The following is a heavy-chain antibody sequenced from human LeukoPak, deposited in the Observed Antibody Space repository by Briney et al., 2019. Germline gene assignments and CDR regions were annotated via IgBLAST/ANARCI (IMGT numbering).Heavy chain of an antibody. D-gene: IGHD6-19*01. CDR2: IGVSGGTT. CDR3: SPLGSGVDY. V-gene: IGHV3-23*01. CDR1: GFTFSSFA. J-gene: IGHJ4*02. Sequence: GGSLRLSCAASGFTFSSFAMSWVRQAPEKGLEWVSVIGVSGGTTYYADSVKGRFTISRDNSKNTLYLEINSLRAEDTAVYYCSPLGSGVDYWGQGTLVTVTS.